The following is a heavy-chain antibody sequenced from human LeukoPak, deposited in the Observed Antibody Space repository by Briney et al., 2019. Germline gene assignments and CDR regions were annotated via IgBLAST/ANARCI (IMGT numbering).Heavy chain of an antibody. J-gene: IGHJ4*02. V-gene: IGHV3-7*01. Sequence: PGGSLRLSCAASGFTFSSYWMSWVSQAPGKGLEWVANIKEDGSEKYYVDSVKGRFTISRDNAKNSLYLQMNSLRAEDTAVYYCARVRGIAVAGTASIYFYDWGQGTLVTVSS. CDR2: IKEDGSEK. CDR1: GFTFSSYW. D-gene: IGHD6-19*01. CDR3: ARVRGIAVAGTASIYFYD.